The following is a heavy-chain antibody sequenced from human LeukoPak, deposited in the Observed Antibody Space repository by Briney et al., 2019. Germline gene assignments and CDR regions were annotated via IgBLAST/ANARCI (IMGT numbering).Heavy chain of an antibody. CDR2: IYYSGST. Sequence: TASETLSLTCTVSGGSISSYYWSWIRQPPGKGLEWIGYIYYSGSTNYNPSLKSRVTISVDTSKNQFSLKLSSVTAADTAVYYSARVRRELLWFGEFLFDYWGQGTLVTVSS. D-gene: IGHD3-10*01. CDR1: GGSISSYY. V-gene: IGHV4-59*01. CDR3: ARVRRELLWFGEFLFDY. J-gene: IGHJ4*02.